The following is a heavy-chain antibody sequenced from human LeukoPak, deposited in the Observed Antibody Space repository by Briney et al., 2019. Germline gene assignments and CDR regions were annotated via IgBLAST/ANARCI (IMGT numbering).Heavy chain of an antibody. V-gene: IGHV3-23*01. J-gene: IGHJ3*02. D-gene: IGHD1-1*01. CDR2: ISAGGETT. CDR3: AKSLLTTATGTGRAFDI. Sequence: GGSLRLSCAASGFTLSSYAMHWVRQAPGKGLDWVSGISAGGETTFYADSVRGRLTISRDNSKNTLYLQMNSLRADDTAVYYCAKSLLTTATGTGRAFDIWGQGTMVTVSS. CDR1: GFTLSSYA.